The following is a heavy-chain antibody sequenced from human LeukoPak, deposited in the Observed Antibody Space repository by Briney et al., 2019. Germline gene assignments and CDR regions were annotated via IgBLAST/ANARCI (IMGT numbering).Heavy chain of an antibody. J-gene: IGHJ4*02. CDR1: GGSISTTLYY. V-gene: IGHV4-39*01. Sequence: SETLSLTCTVSGGSISTTLYYWGWIRQPPGKGLEWIGCIYYSGSTYYNTSLKSRVTIYVDTSENQLSLKLSSVTAADTAVFYCARLRKSTMNFDFWGQGTLVTVSS. CDR2: IYYSGST. CDR3: ARLRKSTMNFDF. D-gene: IGHD5-24*01.